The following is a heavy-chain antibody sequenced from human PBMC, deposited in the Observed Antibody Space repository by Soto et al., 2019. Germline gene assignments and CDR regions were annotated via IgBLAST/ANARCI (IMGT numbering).Heavy chain of an antibody. D-gene: IGHD1-7*01. CDR1: GFTFSSYS. J-gene: IGHJ5*02. CDR2: ISSSSSYI. V-gene: IGHV3-21*01. Sequence: GGSLRLSCAASGFTFSSYSMNWVRQALGKGLEWVSSISSSSSYIYYADSVKGRFTISRDNAKNSLYLQMNSLRAEDTAVYYCARVLELRVSWFDPWGQGTLVTVSS. CDR3: ARVLELRVSWFDP.